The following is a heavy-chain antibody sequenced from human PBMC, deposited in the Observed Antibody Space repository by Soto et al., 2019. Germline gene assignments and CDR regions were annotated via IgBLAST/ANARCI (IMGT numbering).Heavy chain of an antibody. D-gene: IGHD3-22*01. CDR1: GFTFTSSA. J-gene: IGHJ4*02. CDR2: IVVGSGNT. CDR3: AADQMAFYDSSGYEL. V-gene: IGHV1-58*01. Sequence: SVKVSCKASGFTFTSSAVQWVRRARGQRLEWIGWIVVGSGNTNYAQKFQERVTITRDMSTSTAYMELSSLRSEDTAVYYCAADQMAFYDSSGYELWGQGTLVTVSS.